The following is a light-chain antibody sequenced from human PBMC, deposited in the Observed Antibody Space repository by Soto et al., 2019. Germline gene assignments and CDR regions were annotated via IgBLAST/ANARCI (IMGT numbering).Light chain of an antibody. Sequence: VMTQSPDTLSVSPGERATLYCRASETVRSNLAWYQQKPGQAPRLLIYAASTRATGIPARFIGNGSGTEFTLTISSLQSEDFAVYYCQQYNNWWTFGQGTKVDIK. V-gene: IGKV3D-15*01. CDR2: AAS. J-gene: IGKJ1*01. CDR3: QQYNNWWT. CDR1: ETVRSN.